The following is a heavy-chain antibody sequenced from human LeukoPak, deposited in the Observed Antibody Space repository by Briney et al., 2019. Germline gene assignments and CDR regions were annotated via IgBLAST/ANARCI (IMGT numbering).Heavy chain of an antibody. CDR2: IFPSDSDT. CDR1: GYSFTIYW. Sequence: GESLKISCMGSGYSFTIYWIAGVRQIPGKGLEGMGTIFPSDSDTRYSPSFQDPATMSADKSINTAYLQWNSLKASDTAIYYCARPLGRGNYYYFAFWGQGTLVTVSS. J-gene: IGHJ1*01. D-gene: IGHD1-26*01. V-gene: IGHV5-51*01. CDR3: ARPLGRGNYYYFAF.